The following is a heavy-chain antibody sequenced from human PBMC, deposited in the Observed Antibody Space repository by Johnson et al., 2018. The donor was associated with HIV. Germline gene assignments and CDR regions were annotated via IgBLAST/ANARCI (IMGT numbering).Heavy chain of an antibody. CDR2: TPGGDGGT. CDR1: GFKYAAS. Sequence: VQLVESGGGLVQPGGSLRVSCAASGFKYAASGLAFSNYAVKWVSHTPGGDGGTSFADSVRGRYIISSDNSKNTLYLQMNSLRGEDTAVYYCTRDSVAPDAFDIWGQGTMVTVSS. V-gene: IGHV3-23*04. D-gene: IGHD6-19*01. J-gene: IGHJ3*02. CDR3: TRDSVAPDAFDI.